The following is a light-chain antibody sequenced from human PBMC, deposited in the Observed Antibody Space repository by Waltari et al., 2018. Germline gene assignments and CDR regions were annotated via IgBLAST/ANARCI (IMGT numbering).Light chain of an antibody. CDR2: DDT. CDR3: QVWDSNTDHAF. CDR1: NIGRKT. V-gene: IGLV3-21*03. Sequence: SYDLTQPPSVSEAPGKTATITCGGDNIGRKTVHWYHQKAGQAPILVLYDDTSRPAGXXDRFSGSNSGNTATLTISRVEAGDEADYYCQVWDSNTDHAFFGTGTKVTVL. J-gene: IGLJ1*01.